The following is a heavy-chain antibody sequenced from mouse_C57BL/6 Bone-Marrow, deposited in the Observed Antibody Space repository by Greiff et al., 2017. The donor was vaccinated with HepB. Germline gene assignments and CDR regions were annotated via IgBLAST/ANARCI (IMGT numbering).Heavy chain of an antibody. J-gene: IGHJ3*01. V-gene: IGHV5-17*01. Sequence: EVKLMESGGGLVKPGGSLKLSCAASGFTFSDYGMHWVRQAPEKGLEWVAYISSGSSTIYYADTVKGRFTISRDNAKNTLFLQMTSLRSEDTAMYYCARRKLAWFAYGGQGTLVTVSA. CDR1: GFTFSDYG. CDR2: ISSGSSTI. CDR3: ARRKLAWFAY.